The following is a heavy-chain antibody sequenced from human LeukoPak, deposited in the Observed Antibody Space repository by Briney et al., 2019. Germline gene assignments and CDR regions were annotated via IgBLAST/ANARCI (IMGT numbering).Heavy chain of an antibody. Sequence: PSETLSLTCTVSGGSISGHYWSWIRQSPGKGLEWIGFSGNTNSSPSLRSRVTISMDTSKNHFSLKMSSVTAADTAVYYCARDSPFEWDVFGDSFDIWGQGTVVTVSS. D-gene: IGHD1-26*01. CDR1: GGSISGHY. CDR3: ARDSPFEWDVFGDSFDI. J-gene: IGHJ3*02. V-gene: IGHV4-59*11. CDR2: SGNT.